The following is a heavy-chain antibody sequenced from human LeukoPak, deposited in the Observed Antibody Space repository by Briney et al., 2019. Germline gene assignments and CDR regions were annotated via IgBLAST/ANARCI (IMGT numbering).Heavy chain of an antibody. V-gene: IGHV3-9*01. CDR2: ISWNSGSI. CDR3: AKDIYYDSSGRYFDY. Sequence: GGSLRLSCAASGFTFDDYAMHWVRQAPGKGLEWVSGISWNSGSIGYADSVKGRFTISRDNAKNSLYLQMNSLRAEDTALYYCAKDIYYDSSGRYFDYWGQGTLVTVSS. D-gene: IGHD3-22*01. CDR1: GFTFDDYA. J-gene: IGHJ4*02.